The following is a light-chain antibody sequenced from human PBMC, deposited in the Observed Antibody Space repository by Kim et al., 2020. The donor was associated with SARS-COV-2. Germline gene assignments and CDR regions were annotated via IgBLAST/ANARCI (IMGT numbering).Light chain of an antibody. V-gene: IGLV3-21*04. Sequence: APGKTAGITCGGNNIGSKSVHRYQQKPGQAPVLVIYYDSDRPSGIPERFSGSNSGNTDTLTISRVEAGDEADYYCQVWDSSSDHPVFGGGTQLTVL. J-gene: IGLJ3*02. CDR2: YDS. CDR3: QVWDSSSDHPV. CDR1: NIGSKS.